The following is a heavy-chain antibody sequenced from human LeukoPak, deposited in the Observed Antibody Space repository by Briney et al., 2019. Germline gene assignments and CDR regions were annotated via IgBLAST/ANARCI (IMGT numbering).Heavy chain of an antibody. Sequence: ASVKVSCKASGYTFTGYYMHWVRQAPGQGLEWMGWINPNSGGTNYAQKFQGRVTMTRDTSKNQFSLKLSSVTAADTAVYYCARERLRNDERSWFDPWGQGTLVTVSS. CDR2: INPNSGGT. D-gene: IGHD1-1*01. CDR3: ARERLRNDERSWFDP. V-gene: IGHV1-2*02. CDR1: GYTFTGYY. J-gene: IGHJ5*02.